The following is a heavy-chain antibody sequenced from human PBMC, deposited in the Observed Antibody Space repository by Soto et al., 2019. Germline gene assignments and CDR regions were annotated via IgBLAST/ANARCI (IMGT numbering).Heavy chain of an antibody. V-gene: IGHV4-34*01. CDR3: AVGYYDFWSGYYKDAFDI. CDR1: GGSFSGYY. CDR2: INHSGST. D-gene: IGHD3-3*01. Sequence: SETLSLTCAVYGGSFSGYYWSWIRQPPGKGLEWIGEINHSGSTNYNPSLKSRVTIPVDTSKNQFSLKLSSVTAADTAVYYCAVGYYDFWSGYYKDAFDIWGQGTMVTVSS. J-gene: IGHJ3*02.